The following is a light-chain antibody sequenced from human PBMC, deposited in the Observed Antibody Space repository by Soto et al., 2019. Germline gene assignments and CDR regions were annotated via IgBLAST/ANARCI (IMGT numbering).Light chain of an antibody. J-gene: IGKJ2*01. Sequence: DIQMTQSPSTLSASVGDRVTITCRASQSISSWLAWYQQKPGKAPKLLIYDASSLESGVPSRFSGSGSGTEFTLTISSLQPDGFATYYCQQYNSYPSSFCQGTKLEIK. CDR3: QQYNSYPSS. V-gene: IGKV1-5*01. CDR1: QSISSW. CDR2: DAS.